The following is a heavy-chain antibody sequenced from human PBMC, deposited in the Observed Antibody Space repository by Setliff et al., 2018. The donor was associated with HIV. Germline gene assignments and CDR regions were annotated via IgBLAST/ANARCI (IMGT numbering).Heavy chain of an antibody. CDR2: INHSGST. CDR1: GGSFSGYY. D-gene: IGHD6-19*01. J-gene: IGHJ4*02. Sequence: SETLSLTCAAFGGSFSGYYWSWIRQPPGKGLEWIGEINHSGSTYYNPSLKTRVTISVDGSKNQFSLNLNSVTAADTAVYYCARHSAVTGHSFDNWGQGTLVTVSS. CDR3: ARHSAVTGHSFDN. V-gene: IGHV4-34*01.